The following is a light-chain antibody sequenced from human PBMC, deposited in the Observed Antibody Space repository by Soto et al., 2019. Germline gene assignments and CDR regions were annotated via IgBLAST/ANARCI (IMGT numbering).Light chain of an antibody. J-gene: IGLJ1*01. V-gene: IGLV2-14*01. Sequence: QYVLTQPASVSGSPGQSITISCTGTSSDVGGYNYVSWYQQHPGKAPKLMIYDVSNRPSGVSNRFSGSKSGNTASLTISGLQAEDEADYYCSSYTSSSTLVFGTGTKVTV. CDR1: SSDVGGYNY. CDR2: DVS. CDR3: SSYTSSSTLV.